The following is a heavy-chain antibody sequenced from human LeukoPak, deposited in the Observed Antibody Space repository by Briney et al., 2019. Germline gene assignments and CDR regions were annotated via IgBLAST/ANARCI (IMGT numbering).Heavy chain of an antibody. J-gene: IGHJ4*02. V-gene: IGHV1-18*01. D-gene: IGHD6-13*01. CDR2: VSAYNGNT. Sequence: ASVKVSCKASGYTFTSYGVTWVRRAPGQGLEWMGWVSAYNGNTEYAQNLQGRVTMTTDTSTNTAYMELTSLRSDDTAVYYCARTYSSYSSNSEFDHWGQGTLVTVSS. CDR3: ARTYSSYSSNSEFDH. CDR1: GYTFTSYG.